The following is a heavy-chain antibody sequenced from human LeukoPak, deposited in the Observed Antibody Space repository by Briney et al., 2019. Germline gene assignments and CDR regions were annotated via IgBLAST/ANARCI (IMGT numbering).Heavy chain of an antibody. CDR2: MFHSGST. CDR3: AREDSAISDNAFDI. J-gene: IGHJ3*02. CDR1: GDSIIIGYY. V-gene: IGHV4-38-2*02. D-gene: IGHD1-26*01. Sequence: SETLSLTCSVSGDSIIIGYYWGWIRQPPAKGLEWIGSMFHSGSTYYNPSLKSRVTISVDTSKNHVSLKLSSVTAADTAMYYCAREDSAISDNAFDIWGQGTLVTISS.